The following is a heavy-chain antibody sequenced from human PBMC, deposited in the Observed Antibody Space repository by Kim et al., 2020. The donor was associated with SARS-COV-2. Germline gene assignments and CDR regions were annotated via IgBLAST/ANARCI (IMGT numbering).Heavy chain of an antibody. D-gene: IGHD2-21*02. CDR3: ARDYESVVTAIRSREFYYYGMDV. J-gene: IGHJ6*02. CDR1: GGTFSSYA. CDR2: IIPIFGTA. V-gene: IGHV1-69*13. Sequence: SVKVSCKASGGTFSSYAISWVRQAPGQGLEWMGGIIPIFGTANYAQKFQGRVTITADESTSTAYMELSSLRSEDTAVYYCARDYESVVTAIRSREFYYYGMDVWGQGTTVTVSS.